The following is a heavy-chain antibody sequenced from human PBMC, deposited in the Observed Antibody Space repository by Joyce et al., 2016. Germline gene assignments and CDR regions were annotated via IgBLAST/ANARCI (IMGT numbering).Heavy chain of an antibody. CDR1: GGSIRSASYY. CDR2: IFYTEGT. Sequence: QVQLQESGPGLVKPSQTLSLTCTVSGGSIRSASYYWSWIRQHPGKGLEWIGYIFYTEGTYYNPSLKSRVNISIDTANNQFSLKLTSMTAADAAVYYCARDRGGSFLDYWGQGTLVTVSS. V-gene: IGHV4-31*03. J-gene: IGHJ4*02. D-gene: IGHD1-26*01. CDR3: ARDRGGSFLDY.